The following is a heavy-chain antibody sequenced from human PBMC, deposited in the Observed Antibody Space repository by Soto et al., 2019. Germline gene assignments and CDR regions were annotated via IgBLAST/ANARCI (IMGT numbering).Heavy chain of an antibody. CDR2: IYSGGST. Sequence: VQLVETGGGLIQPGGSLRLSCAASGFTVSSNYMSWVRQAPGKGLEWVSVIYSGGSTYYADSVKGRFTISRDNSKNTLYLQMNSLRAEDTAVYYCARDHYYYYYGMDVWGQGTTVTVSS. CDR3: ARDHYYYYYGMDV. CDR1: GFTVSSNY. J-gene: IGHJ6*02. V-gene: IGHV3-53*02.